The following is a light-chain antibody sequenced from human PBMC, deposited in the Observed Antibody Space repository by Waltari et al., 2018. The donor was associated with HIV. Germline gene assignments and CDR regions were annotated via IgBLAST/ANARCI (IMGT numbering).Light chain of an antibody. V-gene: IGKV1-5*03. CDR3: QQMNSFT. CDR1: QSIGPW. CDR2: KAS. J-gene: IGKJ3*01. Sequence: DIQLTQSPSTLSASVGDTVTITCRASQSIGPWLAWYQQKPGKAPKLVIYKASSLEIGIPSRVSGSVSGTQFTLTITSLQPDDFGTYYCQQMNSFTFGPGTKVD.